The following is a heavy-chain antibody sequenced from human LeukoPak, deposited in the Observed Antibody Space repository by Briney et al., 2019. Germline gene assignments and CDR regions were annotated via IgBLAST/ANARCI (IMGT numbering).Heavy chain of an antibody. CDR2: ISYDGSNK. D-gene: IGHD3-22*01. J-gene: IGHJ4*02. CDR3: ANNFYDSSGYWSYFDY. CDR1: GFTFSNYD. V-gene: IGHV3-30*04. Sequence: GGSLTLSCAVSGFTFSNYDVHWVRQAPGKGLEWVAVISYDGSNKYYADSVKGRFTISRDNSKNTLYLQMNSLRAEDTAVYYCANNFYDSSGYWSYFDYWGQGTLVTVSS.